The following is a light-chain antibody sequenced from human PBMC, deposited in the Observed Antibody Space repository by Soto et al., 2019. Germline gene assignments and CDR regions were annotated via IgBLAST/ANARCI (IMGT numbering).Light chain of an antibody. J-gene: IGKJ2*02. Sequence: DIQLTQSPSTLSASVGGRVTITCRASQSISTWVAWYQQRPGKAPKLLIYDASSLKGGVPSRFSGSGSGTECTLTISSLQPDDFATYYCQQYSGYSGTFGQGTKLEIK. CDR1: QSISTW. CDR2: DAS. V-gene: IGKV1-5*01. CDR3: QQYSGYSGT.